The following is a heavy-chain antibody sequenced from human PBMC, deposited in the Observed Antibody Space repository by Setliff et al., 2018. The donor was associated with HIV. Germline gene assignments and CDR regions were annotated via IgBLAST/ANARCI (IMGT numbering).Heavy chain of an antibody. J-gene: IGHJ5*02. D-gene: IGHD3-10*01. Sequence: GGSLRLSCAASGFTFSSFWMSWVRQAPGKGLEWVANIDQDGSENYYVDSVKGRFTISRDNAKNSLFLQMNSLRAEDTAVYYCASSGSGSYINWFGPWGQGTLVTVSS. V-gene: IGHV3-7*02. CDR3: ASSGSGSYINWFGP. CDR2: IDQDGSEN. CDR1: GFTFSSFW.